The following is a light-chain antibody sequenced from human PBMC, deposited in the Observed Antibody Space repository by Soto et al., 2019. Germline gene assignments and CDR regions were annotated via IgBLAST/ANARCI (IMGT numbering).Light chain of an antibody. CDR2: RNN. J-gene: IGLJ3*02. Sequence: QAVLTQPPSASGTPGQRVTISCSGSSSNIGSNYVYWYQQLPGTAPKLLIYRNNQRPSGVPDRFSGSKSGTSASLAISGVRSEDEADYYCAAWDDSLSGWVFGGGTKVTVL. V-gene: IGLV1-47*01. CDR3: AAWDDSLSGWV. CDR1: SSNIGSNY.